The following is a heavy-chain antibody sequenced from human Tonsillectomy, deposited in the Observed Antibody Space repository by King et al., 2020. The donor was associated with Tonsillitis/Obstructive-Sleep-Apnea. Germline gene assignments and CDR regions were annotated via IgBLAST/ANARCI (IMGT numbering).Heavy chain of an antibody. CDR1: GFTFSSYG. Sequence: VQLGESGGGVVQPGRSLRLSCAGSGFTFSSYGMHWVRPAPGQGLERVAVIWYDGSNKYYADPVKGRFTISRDNSKNTLYLQMNSLRAEDTAVYYCARQDFGDYVPFDYWGQGTLVTVSS. J-gene: IGHJ4*02. CDR3: ARQDFGDYVPFDY. D-gene: IGHD4-17*01. CDR2: IWYDGSNK. V-gene: IGHV3-33*08.